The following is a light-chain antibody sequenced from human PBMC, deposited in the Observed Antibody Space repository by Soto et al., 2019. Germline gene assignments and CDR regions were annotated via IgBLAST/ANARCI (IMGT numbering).Light chain of an antibody. Sequence: QSVLTQPPSASGSPGQSVTISCTGTSSYVGGYNYVSWYQQHPGKAPKLMIYEVSKRPSGVPDRFSGSKSGNTASLTVSGLQAEDEADYYCSSYAGSHNLVFGTGTKVTV. J-gene: IGLJ1*01. CDR2: EVS. V-gene: IGLV2-8*01. CDR1: SSYVGGYNY. CDR3: SSYAGSHNLV.